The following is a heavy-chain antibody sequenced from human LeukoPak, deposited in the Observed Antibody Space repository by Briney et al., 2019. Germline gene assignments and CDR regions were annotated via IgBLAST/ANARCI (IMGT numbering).Heavy chain of an antibody. CDR1: GFTFSNAW. J-gene: IGHJ4*02. V-gene: IGHV3-15*01. CDR3: TTGNWGSFSY. Sequence: GGSLRLSCAASGFTFSNAWMNWVRQAPGKGLERVGRIKSKTDGGTTDYVAPVKGRFTISRDDSKNTLYLQVNSLNTEDTAVYYCTTGNWGSFSYWGQGTLVTVSS. CDR2: IKSKTDGGTT. D-gene: IGHD7-27*01.